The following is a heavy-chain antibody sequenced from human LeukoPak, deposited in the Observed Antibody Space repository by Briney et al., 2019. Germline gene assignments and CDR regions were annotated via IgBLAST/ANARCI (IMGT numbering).Heavy chain of an antibody. J-gene: IGHJ4*02. D-gene: IGHD6-19*01. V-gene: IGHV1-46*01. CDR2: INPSGGST. CDR3: ARLTVAGMGPFVDY. CDR1: GYTFTSYY. Sequence: GASVKVSCKASGYTFTSYYMHWVRQAPGQGLEWMGIINPSGGSTSYAQKFQGRVTMTRDTSISTAYMELSRLRSDDTAVYYCARLTVAGMGPFVDYWGQGTLVTVSS.